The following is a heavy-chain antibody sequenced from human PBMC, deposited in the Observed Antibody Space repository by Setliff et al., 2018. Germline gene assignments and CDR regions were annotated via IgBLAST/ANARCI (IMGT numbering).Heavy chain of an antibody. CDR2: IYYSGST. CDR1: GGSISSSSYY. Sequence: PSETLSLTCTVSGGSISSSSYYWGWIRQPPGEGLEWIGIIYYSGSTYYNPSLKSRVTISVDTSKNQFSLKLSSVTAADTAVYYCARQQQLVIGSTAYYYYGMDVWGQGTTVTVSS. V-gene: IGHV4-39*07. J-gene: IGHJ6*02. D-gene: IGHD6-13*01. CDR3: ARQQQLVIGSTAYYYYGMDV.